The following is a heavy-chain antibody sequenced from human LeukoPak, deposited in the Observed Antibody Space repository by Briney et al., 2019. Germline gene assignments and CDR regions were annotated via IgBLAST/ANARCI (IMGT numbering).Heavy chain of an antibody. V-gene: IGHV1-3*01. CDR2: ISAGNGNT. Sequence: ASVKVSCKASGYTFTSYAMHWVRQAPGQRLEWMGWISAGNGNTKYSQKFQGRVTITRDTSASTAYMELSSLRSEDTAVYYCAREMDLLLGRYGSGSYYNHPNSMDVWGQGTTVTVSS. D-gene: IGHD3-10*01. CDR1: GYTFTSYA. CDR3: AREMDLLLGRYGSGSYYNHPNSMDV. J-gene: IGHJ6*02.